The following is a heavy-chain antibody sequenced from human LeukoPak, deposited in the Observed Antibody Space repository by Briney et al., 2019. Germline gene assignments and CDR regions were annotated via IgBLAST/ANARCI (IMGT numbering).Heavy chain of an antibody. CDR3: ARVYAVGVSRGHFDY. CDR2: INSDGSST. Sequence: GGSLRLSCAASGFTFSSYWMHWVRQAPGKGLVWVSRINSDGSSTSYADSVKGRFTISRENAKNTLYLQMNSLRAEDTAVYYCARVYAVGVSRGHFDYWGQGTLVTVSS. J-gene: IGHJ4*02. D-gene: IGHD3-16*01. V-gene: IGHV3-74*01. CDR1: GFTFSSYW.